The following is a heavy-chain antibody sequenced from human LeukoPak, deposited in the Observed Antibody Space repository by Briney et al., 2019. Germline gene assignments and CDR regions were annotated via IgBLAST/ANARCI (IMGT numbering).Heavy chain of an antibody. J-gene: IGHJ4*02. CDR2: INHSGST. Sequence: SETLSLTCAVYGGSFSGYYWSWIRQPPGKGLEWIGEINHSGSTNYNPSLKSRATISVDTSKNQFSLKLSSVTAADTAVYYCARIEYSSSIDYWGQGTLVTVSS. CDR3: ARIEYSSSIDY. D-gene: IGHD6-6*01. CDR1: GGSFSGYY. V-gene: IGHV4-34*01.